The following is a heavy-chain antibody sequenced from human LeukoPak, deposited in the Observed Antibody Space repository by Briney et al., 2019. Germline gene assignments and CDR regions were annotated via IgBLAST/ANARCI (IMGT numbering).Heavy chain of an antibody. CDR2: ISSSGSTI. V-gene: IGHV3-48*03. Sequence: GGSLRLSCAASGFTFSSYEMNWVRQAPGKGLEWVSYISSSGSTIYYADSVKGRFTISRDNSKNTLYLQMNSLRAEDTAVYYCAKSGFLTGLPEASYYFDYWGQGTLVTVSS. CDR1: GFTFSSYE. CDR3: AKSGFLTGLPEASYYFDY. D-gene: IGHD3-9*01. J-gene: IGHJ4*02.